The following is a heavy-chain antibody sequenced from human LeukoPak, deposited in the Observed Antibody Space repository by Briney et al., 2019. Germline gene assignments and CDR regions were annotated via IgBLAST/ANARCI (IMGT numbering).Heavy chain of an antibody. D-gene: IGHD4-17*01. CDR3: ARGLIRAIHPFDI. CDR1: GGSFSGYY. J-gene: IGHJ3*02. Sequence: SETLSLTCAVYGGSFSGYYWSWIRQPPGKGLEWIGYIYYGGSTNYNPSLKSRVTISVDTSKNQFSLKLSSVTAADTAVYYCARGLIRAIHPFDIWGQGTMVIVSS. CDR2: IYYGGST. V-gene: IGHV4-59*01.